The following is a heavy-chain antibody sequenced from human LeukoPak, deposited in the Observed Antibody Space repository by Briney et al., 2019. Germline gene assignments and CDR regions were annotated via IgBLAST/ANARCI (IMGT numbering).Heavy chain of an antibody. V-gene: IGHV3-11*06. J-gene: IGHJ5*02. D-gene: IGHD6-19*01. CDR1: GFTFSDYY. CDR3: ARVTMGTAVAGTSWFDP. Sequence: GGSLRLSCAASGFTFSDYYMSWIRQAPGKGLEWVSYISGSSSYTNYADSVKGRFTISRDNAKNSLYLQMNSLRAEDTAVYYCARVTMGTAVAGTSWFDPWGQGTLVTVSS. CDR2: ISGSSSYT.